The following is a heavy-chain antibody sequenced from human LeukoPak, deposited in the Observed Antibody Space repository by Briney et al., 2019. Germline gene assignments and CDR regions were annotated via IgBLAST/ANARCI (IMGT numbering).Heavy chain of an antibody. J-gene: IGHJ5*02. CDR3: ASLGWNDVGA. CDR1: GGSISSYY. CDR2: IYYSGST. D-gene: IGHD1-1*01. V-gene: IGHV4-59*01. Sequence: RASETLSLTCTVSGGSISSYYWSWIRQPPGKGLEWIGYIYYSGSTNYNPSLTSRVTISVDTSKNQFSLKLSSVTAADTAVYYCASLGWNDVGAWGQGTLVTVSS.